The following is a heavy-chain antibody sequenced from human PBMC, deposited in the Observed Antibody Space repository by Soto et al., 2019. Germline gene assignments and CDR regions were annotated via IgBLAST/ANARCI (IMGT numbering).Heavy chain of an antibody. Sequence: QVQLVQSGSELKKPGASVKVSCKTSEYTFTSYAMNWVRQSPGQGLKWMGWINTNTGNPTFAKGFKGRLVFSLDTSVSTSYLQIYSLKAEDTAVYYCARVVGGDSGDYVDYWGQGTLVTVSS. CDR2: INTNTGNP. D-gene: IGHD4-17*01. CDR3: ARVVGGDSGDYVDY. CDR1: EYTFTSYA. J-gene: IGHJ4*02. V-gene: IGHV7-4-1*01.